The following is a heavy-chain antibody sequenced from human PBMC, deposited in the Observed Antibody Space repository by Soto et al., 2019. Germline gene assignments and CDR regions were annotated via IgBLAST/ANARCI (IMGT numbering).Heavy chain of an antibody. D-gene: IGHD6-19*01. V-gene: IGHV4-4*07. J-gene: IGHJ4*02. CDR2: MYTSGST. Sequence: SETLSLTCTVSGASINNYYWSWIRQPAGKGLEWIGRMYTSGSTNYNPSLKSRVTMSVDTSKNQFSLKLSSVTAADTAVYYCARYSSAWYLSFDSWGQGXLVTVSS. CDR3: ARYSSAWYLSFDS. CDR1: GASINNYY.